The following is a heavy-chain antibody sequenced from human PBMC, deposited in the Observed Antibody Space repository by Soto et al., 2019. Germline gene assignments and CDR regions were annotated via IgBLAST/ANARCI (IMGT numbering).Heavy chain of an antibody. V-gene: IGHV1-69*02. CDR3: ATSYRSVSRPSDY. CDR2: IIPMLSMS. CDR1: GGTFNSYT. D-gene: IGHD3-10*01. Sequence: QVQLVQSGAEVKKSGSSVRVSCKASGGTFNSYTLSWVRQAPGQRLEWMGRIIPMLSMSTYAQKFQGRVSTIADKSTNTVYLDLSSLSSDDTAIYYCATSYRSVSRPSDYWGQGTLVTVSS. J-gene: IGHJ4*02.